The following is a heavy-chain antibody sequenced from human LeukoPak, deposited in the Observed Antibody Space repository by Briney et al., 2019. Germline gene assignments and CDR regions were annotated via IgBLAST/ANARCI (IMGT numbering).Heavy chain of an antibody. D-gene: IGHD3-22*01. J-gene: IGHJ3*02. CDR3: ARGGYRYDSSGYRDAFDM. V-gene: IGHV1-46*01. Sequence: ASVRVSCKAFGYIFSNFYIHWVRQAPGQGLEWMGMLNPGGGSTYYPQNFQGRVSMTRDMSTNTVYMELSSLRPEDTAIFYRARGGYRYDSSGYRDAFDMWGQGTLVAVSS. CDR2: LNPGGGST. CDR1: GYIFSNFY.